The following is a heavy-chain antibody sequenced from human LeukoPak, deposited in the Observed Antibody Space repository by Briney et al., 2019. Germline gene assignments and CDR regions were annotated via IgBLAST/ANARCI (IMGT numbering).Heavy chain of an antibody. CDR3: ARDPEMATIPFDY. CDR2: ISTESIHI. D-gene: IGHD5-24*01. CDR1: GLTFSDYT. Sequence: GGSLRLSCAGSGLTFSDYTMNWVRQAPEKGLEWVASISTESIHIDYADSVKGRFTISRDNAKKSLYLQMNSLRAEDTAVYYCARDPEMATIPFDYWGQGTLVTVSS. V-gene: IGHV3-21*01. J-gene: IGHJ4*02.